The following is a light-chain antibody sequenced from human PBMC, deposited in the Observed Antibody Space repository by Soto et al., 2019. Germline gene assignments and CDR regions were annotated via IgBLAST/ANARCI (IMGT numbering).Light chain of an antibody. CDR2: GAS. Sequence: EIVLTQSPGTLSLSPGERATLSCRASQSVSSSYFAWYQQKPGQAPRLLIYGASSRPTGIPERFSGSGSGTDFTLTISRLEPEDFAVYYCQQYDRSPQTFGGGTKVEIK. CDR1: QSVSSSY. CDR3: QQYDRSPQT. V-gene: IGKV3-20*01. J-gene: IGKJ4*01.